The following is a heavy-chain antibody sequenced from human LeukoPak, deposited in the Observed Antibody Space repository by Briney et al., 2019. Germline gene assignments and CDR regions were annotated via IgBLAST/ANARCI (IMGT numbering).Heavy chain of an antibody. V-gene: IGHV3-48*02. J-gene: IGHJ4*02. Sequence: GGSLQLSCYASGFPFRSYVMSWVRPAPGKGLEWIAYINHNAEMIFYPDLVKGRFTISRDNAKNSLYLQMNALRDEDTAIYYCARDHDWAFDLWGQGTLVTVSS. CDR3: ARDHDWAFDL. CDR1: GFPFRSYV. CDR2: INHNAEMI. D-gene: IGHD3-9*01.